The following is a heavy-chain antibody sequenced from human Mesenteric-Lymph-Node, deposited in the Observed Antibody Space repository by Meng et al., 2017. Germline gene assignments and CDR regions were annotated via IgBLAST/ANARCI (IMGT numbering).Heavy chain of an antibody. CDR3: ARDALAMVRGVFFDY. D-gene: IGHD3-10*01. CDR1: GYTFTSYY. Sequence: ASVKVSCKASGYTFTSYYMHWVRQAPGQGLEWMGIINPSGGSTSYAQKFQGRVTMTRDTSTSTVYMELSSLRSEDTAVYYCARDALAMVRGVFFDYWGQGTLVTVSS. V-gene: IGHV1-46*01. CDR2: INPSGGST. J-gene: IGHJ4*02.